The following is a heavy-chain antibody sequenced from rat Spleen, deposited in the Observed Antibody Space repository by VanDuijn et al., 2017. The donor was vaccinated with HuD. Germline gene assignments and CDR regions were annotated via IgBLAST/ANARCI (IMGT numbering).Heavy chain of an antibody. CDR3: ARGIIRGPGVMDA. Sequence: EVQLQESGPGLVKPSQSLSLTCSVTGYSITSNYWGWIRKFPENKMEWMGYIGYSGSTGYNPSLKTRISITRDTSKNQFFLQVNSVTTEDTATYYCARGIIRGPGVMDAWGQGASVTVSS. V-gene: IGHV3-1*01. D-gene: IGHD4-3*01. J-gene: IGHJ4*01. CDR2: IGYSGST. CDR1: GYSITSNY.